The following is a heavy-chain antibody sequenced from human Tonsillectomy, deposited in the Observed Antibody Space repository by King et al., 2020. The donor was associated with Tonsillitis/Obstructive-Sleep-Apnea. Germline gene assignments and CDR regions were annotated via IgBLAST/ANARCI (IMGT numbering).Heavy chain of an antibody. D-gene: IGHD3-3*01. CDR2: IYYSGST. Sequence: VQLQESGPGLVKPSETLSLTCTVSGGSISSYYWSWIRQPPGKGLEWIGYIYYSGSTNYNPSLTSRVTISVDTSKNQFSLKLSSVTAADTAVYYCARVRITIFGVVTPYFDYWGQGTLVTVSS. J-gene: IGHJ4*02. CDR1: GGSISSYY. CDR3: ARVRITIFGVVTPYFDY. V-gene: IGHV4-59*01.